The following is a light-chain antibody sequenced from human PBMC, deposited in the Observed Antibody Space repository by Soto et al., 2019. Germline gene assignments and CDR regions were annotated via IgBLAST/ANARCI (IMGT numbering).Light chain of an antibody. V-gene: IGLV2-23*01. J-gene: IGLJ2*01. CDR3: CSYAGSSTHVV. Sequence: QSALTQPASVSGSPGQSITISCTGTSSDVGSYNLVSWYQQHPGKAPKLMNYEGSKRPSGVSNRFSCSKSGNTASLTISGLQAEDEADYYCCSYAGSSTHVVFGGGTKLTVL. CDR1: SSDVGSYNL. CDR2: EGS.